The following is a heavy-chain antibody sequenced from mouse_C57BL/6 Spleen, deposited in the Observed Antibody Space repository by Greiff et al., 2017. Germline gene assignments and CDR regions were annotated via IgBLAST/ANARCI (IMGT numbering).Heavy chain of an antibody. CDR1: GFTFSDYY. J-gene: IGHJ3*01. CDR2: ISNGGGST. Sequence: DVQLVESGGGLVQPGGSLKLSCAASGFTFSDYYMYWVRQTPEKRLEWVAYISNGGGSTYYPDTVKGRFTISRDNAKNTLYLQMSRLKSEDTAMYYCARQANWAWFAYWGQGTLVTVSA. V-gene: IGHV5-12*01. CDR3: ARQANWAWFAY. D-gene: IGHD4-1*01.